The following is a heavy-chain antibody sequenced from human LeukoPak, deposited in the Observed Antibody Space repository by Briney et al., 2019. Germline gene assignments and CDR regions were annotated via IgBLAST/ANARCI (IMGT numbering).Heavy chain of an antibody. CDR1: GGSISSGSYY. D-gene: IGHD2-21*01. V-gene: IGHV4-61*02. Sequence: SQTLSLTCTVSGGSISSGSYYGSWIRQPAGEGLEWIGRIYTSGSTNYNPSLKSRPTIAVNTTKTQFSLYLSSVTAADADAYLCAREGEAGLGNWFDHWGQGTLVTVSS. CDR2: IYTSGST. CDR3: AREGEAGLGNWFDH. J-gene: IGHJ5*02.